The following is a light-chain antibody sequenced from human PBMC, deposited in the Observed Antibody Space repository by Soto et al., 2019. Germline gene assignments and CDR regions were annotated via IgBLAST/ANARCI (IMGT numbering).Light chain of an antibody. CDR1: QGLTNY. Sequence: DIQMTQSPSSLSASVGDRVTITCRASQGLTNYLVWYQQKPGKVPRLLIYATSTLQSGVPSRFSGSRSGTDFTLTISSLQPEDVATDYCQKYNSAPHSFGPGTKVDIK. V-gene: IGKV1-27*01. CDR3: QKYNSAPHS. CDR2: ATS. J-gene: IGKJ3*01.